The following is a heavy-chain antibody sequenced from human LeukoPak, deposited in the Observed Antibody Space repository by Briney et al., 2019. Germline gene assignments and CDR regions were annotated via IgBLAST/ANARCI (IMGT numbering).Heavy chain of an antibody. V-gene: IGHV1-69*04. CDR2: IIPILGTA. CDR3: ARPPDSSGYYYTEYFQH. CDR1: GGTFSSYA. J-gene: IGHJ1*01. D-gene: IGHD3-22*01. Sequence: GASVKVSCKASGGTFSSYAISWVRQAPGQGLEWMGRIIPILGTANYAQKFQGRVTITADKSTSTAYMELSSLRSEDTAVYYCARPPDSSGYYYTEYFQHWGQGTLVTVSS.